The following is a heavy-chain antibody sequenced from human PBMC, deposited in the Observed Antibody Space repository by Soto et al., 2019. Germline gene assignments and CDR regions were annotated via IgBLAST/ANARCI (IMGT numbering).Heavy chain of an antibody. D-gene: IGHD6-19*01. V-gene: IGHV3-23*01. CDR1: GFTFSSYA. CDR2: ISGSGGST. J-gene: IGHJ4*02. CDR3: ARQWLDSYYFDY. Sequence: GGSLRLSCAASGFTFSSYAMSWVRQAPGKGLEWVSAISGSGGSTYYADSVKGRFTISRDNSKNTLYLQMGSLRAEDMAVYYCARQWLDSYYFDYWGQGTLVTVSS.